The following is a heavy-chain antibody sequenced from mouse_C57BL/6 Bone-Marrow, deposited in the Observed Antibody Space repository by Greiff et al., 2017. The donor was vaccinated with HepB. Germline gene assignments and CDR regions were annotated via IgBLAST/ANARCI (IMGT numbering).Heavy chain of an antibody. V-gene: IGHV5-12*01. D-gene: IGHD1-1*01. J-gene: IGHJ3*01. CDR2: ISNGGGST. Sequence: EVKLVDSGGGLVQPGGSLKLSCAASGFTFSDYYMYWVRQTPEKRLEWVAYISNGGGSTYYPDTVKGRFTISRDNAKNTLYLQRSRLKSEDTAMYYCARQGDYGSRPPGFAYWGQGTLVTVSA. CDR3: ARQGDYGSRPPGFAY. CDR1: GFTFSDYY.